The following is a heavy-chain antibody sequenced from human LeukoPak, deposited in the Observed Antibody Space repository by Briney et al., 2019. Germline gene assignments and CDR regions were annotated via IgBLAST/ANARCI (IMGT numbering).Heavy chain of an antibody. CDR2: FDPEDGET. D-gene: IGHD3-3*01. CDR3: ATATHFFGVVIHNWFDP. CDR1: AYTLTELS. Sequence: ASVKVSCKVSAYTLTELSMHWVRQAPGKGLEWMGGFDPEDGETIYAQKFHGRVTMTEDTTTDTAYMELSSLRSEDTAVYYCATATHFFGVVIHNWFDPWGQGTLVTVSS. J-gene: IGHJ5*02. V-gene: IGHV1-24*01.